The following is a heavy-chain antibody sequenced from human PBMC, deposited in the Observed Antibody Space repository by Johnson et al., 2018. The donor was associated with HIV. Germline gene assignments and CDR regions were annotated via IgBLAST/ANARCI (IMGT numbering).Heavy chain of an antibody. Sequence: LVESGGGVVQPGRSLRLSCAASGFTFSSYGMHWVRQAPGKGLEWVANIKQDGSEKYYVDSVKGRFTISRDNAKNSLYLQMNSLRAEDTAVYYCALEAVRSTDAFDIWGQGTMVIVSS. CDR3: ALEAVRSTDAFDI. J-gene: IGHJ3*02. D-gene: IGHD3-10*01. CDR2: IKQDGSEK. CDR1: GFTFSSYG. V-gene: IGHV3-7*05.